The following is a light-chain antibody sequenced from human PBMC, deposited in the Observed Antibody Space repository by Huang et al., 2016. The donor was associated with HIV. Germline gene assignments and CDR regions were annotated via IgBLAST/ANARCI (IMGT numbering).Light chain of an antibody. CDR3: QQYNNWPPLT. Sequence: EIVMTQSPATLSVSPGERATLSCRASQRVSSNLAWYQQKPGQAPRLLIYGASTRASGNPDRFSGSGSGTEFTLTISSLQSEDFAVYYCQQYNNWPPLTFGGGTKVEIK. CDR2: GAS. J-gene: IGKJ4*01. V-gene: IGKV3-15*01. CDR1: QRVSSN.